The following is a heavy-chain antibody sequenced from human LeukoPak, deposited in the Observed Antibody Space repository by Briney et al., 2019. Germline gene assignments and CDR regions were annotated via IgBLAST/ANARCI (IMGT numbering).Heavy chain of an antibody. D-gene: IGHD6-13*01. Sequence: GGSLRLSCAASEFMFSTYPMHWVRQAPGKGLEWVAFISNDGGNKYYVDPMKGRFTISRDNSRGTLFLQMNSLRVEDTAVYYCAREMYSSSWYDGYLVYWGQGTLVTVSS. J-gene: IGHJ4*02. CDR1: EFMFSTYP. CDR3: AREMYSSSWYDGYLVY. V-gene: IGHV3-30-3*01. CDR2: ISNDGGNK.